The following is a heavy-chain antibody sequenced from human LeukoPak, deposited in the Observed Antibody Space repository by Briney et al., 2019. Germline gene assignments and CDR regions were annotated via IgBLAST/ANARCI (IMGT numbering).Heavy chain of an antibody. V-gene: IGHV3-11*06. D-gene: IGHD1-26*01. Sequence: KPGGSLRLSCAASGFTFSDYYMSWIRQAPGKGLEWVSYISSSSSYTNYADSVKGRFTISRDNAKNSLYLQMNSLRAEDTAVYYCAREFRARYSGSYSMVDGAFDIWGQGTMVTVSS. J-gene: IGHJ3*02. CDR1: GFTFSDYY. CDR2: ISSSSSYT. CDR3: AREFRARYSGSYSMVDGAFDI.